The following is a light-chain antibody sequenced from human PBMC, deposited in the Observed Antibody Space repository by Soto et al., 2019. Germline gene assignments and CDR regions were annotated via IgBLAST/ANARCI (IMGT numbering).Light chain of an antibody. CDR1: SSDVGGYNY. V-gene: IGLV2-14*01. CDR2: EVS. CDR3: SSYTSSSTLEV. Sequence: QSALTQPASVSGSPGQSITISCTGTSSDVGGYNYVSWYQQHPGKAPKLMIYEVSYRPSGVSNRFSGSKSGNTASLTISGLQGEDEADYYCSSYTSSSTLEVFGGGTKLTVL. J-gene: IGLJ2*01.